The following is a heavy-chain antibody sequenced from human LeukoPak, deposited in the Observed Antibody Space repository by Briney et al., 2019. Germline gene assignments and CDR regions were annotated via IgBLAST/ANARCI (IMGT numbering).Heavy chain of an antibody. J-gene: IGHJ4*02. V-gene: IGHV4-34*01. Sequence: SETLSLTCAVYGGSFSGYYWSWIRQPPGKGLEWIGEINHSGSTNYNPSLKSRVTISVDTSKNQFSLKLSSVTAADTAVYYCATVPAAALGYWGQGTLVTVS. CDR1: GGSFSGYY. CDR3: ATVPAAALGY. CDR2: INHSGST. D-gene: IGHD2-2*01.